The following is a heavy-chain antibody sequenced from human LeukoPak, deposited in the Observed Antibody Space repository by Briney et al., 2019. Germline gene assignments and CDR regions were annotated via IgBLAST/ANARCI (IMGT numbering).Heavy chain of an antibody. D-gene: IGHD6-6*01. CDR2: MNPNSGNT. CDR1: GYTFTSYD. J-gene: IGHJ5*02. Sequence: ASVKVSRKASGYTFTSYDINWVRQATGQGLEWMGWMNPNSGNTGYAQKFQGRVTMTRNTSISTAYMELSSLRSEDTAVYYCARMLDSSSFWFDPWGQGTLVTVSS. V-gene: IGHV1-8*01. CDR3: ARMLDSSSFWFDP.